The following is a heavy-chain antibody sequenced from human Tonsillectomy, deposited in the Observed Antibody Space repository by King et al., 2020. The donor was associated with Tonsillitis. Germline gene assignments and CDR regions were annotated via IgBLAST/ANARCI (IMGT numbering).Heavy chain of an antibody. CDR3: AGSFYDMLTGSPWDY. J-gene: IGHJ4*02. CDR2: IDPSDSHT. V-gene: IGHV5-10-1*03. CDR1: AHSFTTYW. D-gene: IGHD3-9*01. Sequence: VQLVESGAEVKKSGESLRISCKGSAHSFTTYWISWVRQMPGKGLEWMGRIDPSDSHTKYSPSFQGHVTISADKSISTAYLQASSLKASDTAMYYCAGSFYDMLTGSPWDYWGQGTLVTVSS.